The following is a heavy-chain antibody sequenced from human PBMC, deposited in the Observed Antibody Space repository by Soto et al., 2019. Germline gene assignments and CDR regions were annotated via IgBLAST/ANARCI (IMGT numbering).Heavy chain of an antibody. CDR1: GGTFNNYP. CDR3: ARGRGYSGDDHYYYFDMDV. D-gene: IGHD5-12*01. CDR2: SIPIFGTA. J-gene: IGHJ6*02. Sequence: ASVKVSCKASGGTFNNYPITWVRQAPGQGLEWMGGSIPIFGTANYAQKFQGRVTISVDESTSTAYMELSSLRSEDTAVYYCARGRGYSGDDHYYYFDMDVWGQGTTVTVSS. V-gene: IGHV1-69*13.